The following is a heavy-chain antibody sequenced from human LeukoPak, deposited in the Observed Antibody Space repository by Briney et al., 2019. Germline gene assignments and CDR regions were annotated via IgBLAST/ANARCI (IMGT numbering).Heavy chain of an antibody. Sequence: PGGSLRPSCAASGFTFSNAWMSWVRQAPGKGLEWVGRIKSKTDGGTTDYAAPVKGRFTISRDDSKNTLYLQMNSLKTEDTAVYYCTTFSGYYVYFDYWGQGTLVTVSS. D-gene: IGHD3-22*01. CDR3: TTFSGYYVYFDY. V-gene: IGHV3-15*01. CDR2: IKSKTDGGTT. CDR1: GFTFSNAW. J-gene: IGHJ4*02.